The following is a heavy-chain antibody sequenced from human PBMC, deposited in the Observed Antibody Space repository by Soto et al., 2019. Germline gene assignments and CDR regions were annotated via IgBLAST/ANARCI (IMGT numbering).Heavy chain of an antibody. D-gene: IGHD6-19*01. Sequence: QVQLVESGGGVVQPGRSLRLSCAASGFTFSSYAMHWVRQAPGKGLEWVAVISYDGSNKYYADSVKGRFTISRDNSKNTLYLQMNSLRAEDTAVYYCARSKDRIAVAVADYWGQGTLVTVSS. J-gene: IGHJ4*02. CDR2: ISYDGSNK. CDR3: ARSKDRIAVAVADY. V-gene: IGHV3-30-3*01. CDR1: GFTFSSYA.